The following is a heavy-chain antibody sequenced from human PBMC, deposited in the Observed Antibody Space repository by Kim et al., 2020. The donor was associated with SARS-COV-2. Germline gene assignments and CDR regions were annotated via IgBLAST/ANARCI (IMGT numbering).Heavy chain of an antibody. J-gene: IGHJ4*02. Sequence: GGSLRLSCAASGFTFFNYALSWVRQAPGKGLEWVSTISGSGATTSYADSVKGRFTISRDSSKNTLSLQLNSLRVEDTALYYCARVGGETGDYYDYWGQGT. CDR3: ARVGGETGDYYDY. CDR2: ISGSGATT. V-gene: IGHV3-23*01. CDR1: GFTFFNYA. D-gene: IGHD3-9*01.